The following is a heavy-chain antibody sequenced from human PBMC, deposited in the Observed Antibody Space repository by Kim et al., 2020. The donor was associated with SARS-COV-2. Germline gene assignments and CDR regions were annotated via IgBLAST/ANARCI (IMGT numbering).Heavy chain of an antibody. J-gene: IGHJ4*02. Sequence: GGSLRLSCAASGFTFSYYSMNWVRQAPGKGLEWVSYISSDSSTIYYADSVKGRVTISRDNAKNSLYLQMNRLRDEDTAVYYCARGGSGWSHYFDYLSKGT. CDR3: ARGGSGWSHYFDY. V-gene: IGHV3-48*02. CDR1: GFTFSYYS. D-gene: IGHD6-19*01. CDR2: ISSDSSTI.